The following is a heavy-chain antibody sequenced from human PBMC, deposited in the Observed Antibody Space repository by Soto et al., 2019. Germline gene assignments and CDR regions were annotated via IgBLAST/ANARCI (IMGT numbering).Heavy chain of an antibody. CDR3: AKDGVARNGDWDWFDP. CDR2: IHGEGAGT. CDR1: GFTFRNYA. Sequence: EVQLLESGGGLVQPGGSVRLSCAASGFTFRNYAMTWVRQAPGKGLEWVSSIHGEGAGTYYADSVKGRFTVSRDDSNETLYLQRSSLRVDDTAVYYCAKDGVARNGDWDWFDPWVQGTLVTVAS. D-gene: IGHD6-19*01. J-gene: IGHJ5*02. V-gene: IGHV3-23*01.